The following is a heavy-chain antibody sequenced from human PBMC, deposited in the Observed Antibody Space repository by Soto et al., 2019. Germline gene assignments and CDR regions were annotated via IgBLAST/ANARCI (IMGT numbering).Heavy chain of an antibody. CDR1: GFTFDDYA. Sequence: PGGSLRLSCAASGFTFDDYAMHWVRQAPGKGLEWVSGISWNSGSIGYADSVKGRFTISRDNAKNSLYLQMNSLRAEDTALYYCAKTSGSYRIPDFDYWGQGTLVTVS. D-gene: IGHD3-10*01. CDR2: ISWNSGSI. CDR3: AKTSGSYRIPDFDY. J-gene: IGHJ4*02. V-gene: IGHV3-9*01.